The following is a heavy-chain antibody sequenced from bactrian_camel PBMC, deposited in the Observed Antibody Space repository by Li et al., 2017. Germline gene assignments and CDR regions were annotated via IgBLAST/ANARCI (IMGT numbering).Heavy chain of an antibody. V-gene: IGHV3S53*01. D-gene: IGHD7*01. J-gene: IGHJ4*01. CDR2: IRHDGSA. CDR3: AAASTGWFGFWDY. CDR1: GDDTSGRC. Sequence: HVQLVESGGGSVQPGGSLGLSCVASGDDTSGRCMGWFRQGLGKAREGVAIIRHDGSANYPSSVKGRFTISRDNAKNTYYLEMNSLKSEDTALYYCAAASTGWFGFWDYWGKGTQVTVS.